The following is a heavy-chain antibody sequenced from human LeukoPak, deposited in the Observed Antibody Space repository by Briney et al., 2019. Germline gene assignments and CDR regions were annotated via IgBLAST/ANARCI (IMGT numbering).Heavy chain of an antibody. V-gene: IGHV3-48*01. CDR1: GFTVSSNY. J-gene: IGHJ5*02. CDR2: ISSSSSTI. Sequence: PGGSLRLSCAASGFTVSSNYMSWVRQAPGKGLEWVSYISSSSSTIYYADSVKGRFTISRDNAKNSLYLQMNSLRAEDTAVYYCATHCSSSSCPWGQGTLVTVAS. D-gene: IGHD2-15*01. CDR3: ATHCSSSSCP.